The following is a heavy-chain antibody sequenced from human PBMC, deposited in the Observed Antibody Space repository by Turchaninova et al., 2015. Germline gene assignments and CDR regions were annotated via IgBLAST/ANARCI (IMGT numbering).Heavy chain of an antibody. CDR1: VEAFSRFW. Sequence: EVQLVQSGTAVKNGGVFLKLLVKILVEAFSRFWVGGGGSTPKKGREWMGGVYPGDTDTRYNPSFQDQVTLSVDESTTTAYLQWTVLKASDTALFFCARQRSGFLSVVSLDFWGQGTLVSVSS. D-gene: IGHD2-21*01. J-gene: IGHJ4*02. V-gene: IGHV5-51*01. CDR2: VYPGDTDT. CDR3: ARQRSGFLSVVSLDF.